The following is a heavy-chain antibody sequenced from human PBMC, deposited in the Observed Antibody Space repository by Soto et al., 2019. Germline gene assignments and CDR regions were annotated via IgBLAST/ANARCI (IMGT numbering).Heavy chain of an antibody. J-gene: IGHJ4*02. Sequence: SVKVFCKASGGTFSSYAISWVRQAPGQGLEWMGGIIPIFGTANYAQKFQGRVTITADESTSTAYMELSSLRSEDTAVYYCARATEYSSGWYQKYYFDYWGQGTLVTVSS. V-gene: IGHV1-69*13. CDR1: GGTFSSYA. D-gene: IGHD6-19*01. CDR2: IIPIFGTA. CDR3: ARATEYSSGWYQKYYFDY.